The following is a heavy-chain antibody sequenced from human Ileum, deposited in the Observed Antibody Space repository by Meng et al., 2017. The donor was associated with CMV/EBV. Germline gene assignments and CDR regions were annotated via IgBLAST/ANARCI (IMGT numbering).Heavy chain of an antibody. CDR3: ARDGH. J-gene: IGHJ4*02. V-gene: IGHV3-43*01. CDR2: INWDGTNT. Sequence: EVQWVGFGVFVVKPGGSLRLSCAASGFTFDDYSMHWVRQRPGKGLEWISIINWDGTNTDYADSVRGRFTISRDNSRNSLYLEMNSLRTEDTAFYFCARDGHWGQGTLVTVSS. CDR1: GFTFDDYS.